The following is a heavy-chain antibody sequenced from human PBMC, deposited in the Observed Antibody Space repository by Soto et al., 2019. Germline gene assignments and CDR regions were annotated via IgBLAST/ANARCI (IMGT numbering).Heavy chain of an antibody. CDR3: AKGDYDILTGSPYYGMDV. CDR1: GFTFDDYT. Sequence: GGSLRLSCAASGFTFDDYTMHWVRQAPGKGLEWVSLISWDGGSTYYADSVKGRFTISRDNSKNSLYLQMNSLRTEDTALYYCAKGDYDILTGSPYYGMDVWGQGTTGTVSS. J-gene: IGHJ6*02. CDR2: ISWDGGST. V-gene: IGHV3-43*01. D-gene: IGHD3-9*01.